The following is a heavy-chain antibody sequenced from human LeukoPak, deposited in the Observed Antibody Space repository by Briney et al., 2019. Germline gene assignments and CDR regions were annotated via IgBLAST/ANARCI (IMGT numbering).Heavy chain of an antibody. CDR1: GFTFSTSD. D-gene: IGHD6-19*01. Sequence: GGSLRLSCAASGFTFSTSDMHWVRQAPGKGLEWVAFIRYDGSNKYYADSVKGRFTISRDNAKNSLYLQMNSLRAEDTAVYYCARQGSGWETFDYWGQGTLVTVSS. CDR2: IRYDGSNK. CDR3: ARQGSGWETFDY. J-gene: IGHJ4*02. V-gene: IGHV3-33*08.